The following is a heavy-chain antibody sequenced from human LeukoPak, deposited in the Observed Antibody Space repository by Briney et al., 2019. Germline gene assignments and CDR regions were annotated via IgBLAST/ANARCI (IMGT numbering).Heavy chain of an antibody. D-gene: IGHD3-3*01. CDR2: ISYDGSNK. J-gene: IGHJ4*02. Sequence: GGSLRLSCAASGFTFSSYAMHWVRQAPGKGLEWVAVISYDGSNKYYADSVKGRFTISRDNSKNTLYLQMNSLRAEDTAVYYCARAILYYDFGWGQGTLVTVSS. CDR1: GFTFSSYA. V-gene: IGHV3-30*04. CDR3: ARAILYYDFG.